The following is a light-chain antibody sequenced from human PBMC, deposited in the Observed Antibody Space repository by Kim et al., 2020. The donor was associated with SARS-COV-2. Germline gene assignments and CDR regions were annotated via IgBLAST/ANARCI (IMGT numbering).Light chain of an antibody. CDR1: SSNIGAGYD. Sequence: QPVLTQPPSVSGAPGQRVTISCTGSSSNIGAGYDVHWYQQLPGTAPKLLIYGNSNRPSGVPDRFSGSKSGTSASPAITGLQAEDEADYYCQSYDSSLSGYVFGTGTKVTVL. V-gene: IGLV1-40*01. J-gene: IGLJ1*01. CDR2: GNS. CDR3: QSYDSSLSGYV.